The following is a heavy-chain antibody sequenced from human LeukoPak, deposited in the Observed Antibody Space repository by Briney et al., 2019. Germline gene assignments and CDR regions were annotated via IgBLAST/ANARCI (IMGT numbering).Heavy chain of an antibody. CDR1: GGSFSGYY. CDR3: ARWSPTTEILRGYSYGYRYYYGMDV. D-gene: IGHD5-18*01. CDR2: INHSGST. Sequence: SETLSLTCAVYGGSFSGYYWSWIRQPPGKGLEWIGEINHSGSTNYNPSLKSRVTISVDTSKNQFSLKLSSVTAADTAVYYCARWSPTTEILRGYSYGYRYYYGMDVWGQGTTVTVSS. V-gene: IGHV4-34*01. J-gene: IGHJ6*02.